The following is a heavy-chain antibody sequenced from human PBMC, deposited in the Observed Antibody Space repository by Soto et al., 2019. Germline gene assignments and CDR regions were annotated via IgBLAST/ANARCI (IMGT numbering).Heavy chain of an antibody. Sequence: SETLSLTCSVSGGSISGYYWSWILQPPGKGLEFVGYVYYTGYTNYNPSLKSRLTISLDMSKNQISLKLTSVTAADTAVYYCAKHVVIVSGGSSYDFWGQGILVTVSS. V-gene: IGHV4-59*08. CDR2: VYYTGYT. CDR3: AKHVVIVSGGSSYDF. J-gene: IGHJ4*02. D-gene: IGHD1-26*01. CDR1: GGSISGYY.